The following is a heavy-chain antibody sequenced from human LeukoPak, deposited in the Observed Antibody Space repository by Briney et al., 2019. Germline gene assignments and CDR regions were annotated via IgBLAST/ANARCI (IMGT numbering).Heavy chain of an antibody. CDR1: GGSFSGYY. CDR3: ARRRHYWYFDL. CDR2: INHSGST. Sequence: SETLSLTCAVYGGSFSGYYWSWIRQPPGKGLEWIGEINHSGSTNYNPSLKSRVTISVDTSKNQFSLKLSSVTAADTAVHYCARRRHYWYFDLWGRGTLVTVSS. V-gene: IGHV4-34*01. J-gene: IGHJ2*01.